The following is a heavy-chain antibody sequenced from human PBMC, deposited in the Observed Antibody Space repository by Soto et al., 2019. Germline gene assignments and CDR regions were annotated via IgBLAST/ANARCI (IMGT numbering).Heavy chain of an antibody. V-gene: IGHV1-2*02. CDR1: GYTFTDYY. CDR2: MNPKSGGA. Sequence: ASVKVSCKTSGYTFTDYYTHWVRQAPGQGLEWMGWMNPKSGGAYFAQKFQGRVTLTRDTSIGTAYIEVNSLTSDDTAVYFCTGENIESSGGLYHAFDIWGQGT. J-gene: IGHJ3*02. D-gene: IGHD6-25*01. CDR3: TGENIESSGGLYHAFDI.